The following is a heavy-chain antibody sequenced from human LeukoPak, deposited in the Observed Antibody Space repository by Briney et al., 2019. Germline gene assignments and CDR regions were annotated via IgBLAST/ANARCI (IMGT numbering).Heavy chain of an antibody. J-gene: IGHJ4*02. CDR1: GYTFTSYD. CDR3: ARGPPNWGYDY. CDR2: MSPNSGDT. D-gene: IGHD7-27*01. Sequence: ASVKVSGKASGYTFTSYDFNWVRQATGQRPEWMGWMSPNSGDTGYAQKFQDRVTMTRNTSMSTAYMELSSLRSDDTAVYYCARGPPNWGYDYWGPGTLVTVSS. V-gene: IGHV1-8*01.